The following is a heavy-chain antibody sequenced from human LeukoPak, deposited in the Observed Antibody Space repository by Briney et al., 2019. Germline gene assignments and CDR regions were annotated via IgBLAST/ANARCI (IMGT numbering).Heavy chain of an antibody. CDR2: ISGGGGNT. D-gene: IGHD4-23*01. J-gene: IGHJ4*02. V-gene: IGHV3-23*01. CDR1: GFTFSGYA. Sequence: PGASLRLSCAASGFTFSGYAMSWVRQAPGKGLEWVSSISGGGGNTYYADSVKGRFTIVRDNSKDTLYLQMNSLRAEDTAVYYCAKNGRWQAYYFDYWGQGTLVTVSS. CDR3: AKNGRWQAYYFDY.